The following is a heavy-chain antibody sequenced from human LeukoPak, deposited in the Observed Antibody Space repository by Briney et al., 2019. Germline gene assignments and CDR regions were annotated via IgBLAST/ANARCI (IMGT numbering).Heavy chain of an antibody. D-gene: IGHD3-10*01. Sequence: SETLSLTCAVSGGSISTRYYYWGWIRQPPGKGLEWIGTIHDSASTYYSPSLKSQVTISVDTSNNQFSLKLSSVTAGDTAVYYCASLYFYGSGSFPNYWGQGILVTVST. V-gene: IGHV4-39*01. J-gene: IGHJ4*02. CDR2: IHDSAST. CDR3: ASLYFYGSGSFPNY. CDR1: GGSISTRYYY.